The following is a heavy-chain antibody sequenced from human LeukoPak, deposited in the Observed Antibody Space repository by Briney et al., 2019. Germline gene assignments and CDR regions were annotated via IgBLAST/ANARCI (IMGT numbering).Heavy chain of an antibody. CDR2: IYYSGST. CDR3: ARSRVQPPYYFDY. V-gene: IGHV4-59*12. J-gene: IGHJ4*02. Sequence: PSETLSLTCTVSGGSISSYYWSWIRQPPGKGLEWIGYIYYSGSTNYNPSLKSRVTMSVDTSKNQFSLKLSSVTAADTAVYYCARSRVQPPYYFDYWGQGTLVTVSS. CDR1: GGSISSYY. D-gene: IGHD2-2*01.